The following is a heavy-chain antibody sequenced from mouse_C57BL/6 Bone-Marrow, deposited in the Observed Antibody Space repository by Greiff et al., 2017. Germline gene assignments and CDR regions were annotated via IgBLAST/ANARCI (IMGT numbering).Heavy chain of an antibody. CDR3: ARTAYRGYWYFDV. J-gene: IGHJ1*03. D-gene: IGHD2-12*01. V-gene: IGHV1-19*01. CDR2: INPYNGGT. CDR1: GYTFTDYY. Sequence: VEPGASVKMSCKASGYTFTDYYMNWVKQSHGKSLEWIGVINPYNGGTSYNQKFKGKATLTVDKSSSTAYMELNSLTSEDSAVYYCARTAYRGYWYFDVWGTGTTVTVSS.